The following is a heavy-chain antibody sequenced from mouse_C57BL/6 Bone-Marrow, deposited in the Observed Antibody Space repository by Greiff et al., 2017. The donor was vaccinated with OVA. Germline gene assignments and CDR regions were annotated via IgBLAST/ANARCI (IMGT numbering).Heavy chain of an antibody. Sequence: EVKLVESGGGLVQPGGSMKLSCAASGFTFSDAWMDWVRQSPEKGLEWVAEIRNKANNHATYYAESVKGRFTISRDDSKSSVYLQMNSLRAEDTGIYYCTRRLGRYYFDYWGQGTTLTVSS. V-gene: IGHV6-6*01. CDR2: IRNKANNHAT. D-gene: IGHD4-1*01. CDR1: GFTFSDAW. CDR3: TRRLGRYYFDY. J-gene: IGHJ2*01.